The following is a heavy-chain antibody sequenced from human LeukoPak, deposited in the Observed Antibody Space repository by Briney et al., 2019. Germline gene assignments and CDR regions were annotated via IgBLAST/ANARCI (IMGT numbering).Heavy chain of an antibody. J-gene: IGHJ4*02. D-gene: IGHD3-10*01. V-gene: IGHV1-8*01. CDR3: ARGQVTMVRGVSPFGY. CDR2: MNPNSGNT. CDR1: GYTFTSYD. Sequence: ASVKVSCKASGYTFTSYDINWVRQATGQGLEWMGWMNPNSGNTGYAQKFQGRVTMTRSTSISTAYMELSSLRSEDTAVYYCARGQVTMVRGVSPFGYWGQGTLVTVSS.